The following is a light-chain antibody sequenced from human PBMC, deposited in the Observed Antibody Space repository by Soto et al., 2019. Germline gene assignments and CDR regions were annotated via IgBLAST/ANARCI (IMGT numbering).Light chain of an antibody. Sequence: SYELTQPPSVSVAPGQTARISCGGNNIGGKSVHWYQQKPGQAPALVVYDDNDRPSGIPERFSGSNSGNTATLTISRVEAGDEADYYCQVWDSSTDHRVFGTGTKVTVL. J-gene: IGLJ1*01. CDR3: QVWDSSTDHRV. V-gene: IGLV3-21*02. CDR1: NIGGKS. CDR2: DDN.